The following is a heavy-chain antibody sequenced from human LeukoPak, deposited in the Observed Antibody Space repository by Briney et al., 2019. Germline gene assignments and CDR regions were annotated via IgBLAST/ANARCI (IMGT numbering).Heavy chain of an antibody. CDR1: GYTLTELS. J-gene: IGHJ4*02. V-gene: IGHV1-24*01. D-gene: IGHD2/OR15-2a*01. Sequence: ASVKVSCKVSGYTLTELSMHWVRQAPGKGLEWMGGFDPEDGETIYAQKFQGRVTMTEDKSTDTAYMELSSLRSEDTAVYYCATDLKTLWAYYFDYWGQGTLVTVSS. CDR2: FDPEDGET. CDR3: ATDLKTLWAYYFDY.